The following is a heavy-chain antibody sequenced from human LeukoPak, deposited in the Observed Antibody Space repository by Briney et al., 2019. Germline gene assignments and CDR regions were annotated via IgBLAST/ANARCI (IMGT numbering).Heavy chain of an antibody. J-gene: IGHJ4*02. V-gene: IGHV1-46*03. CDR3: ARAVATPLYFDY. CDR1: GYTFTSYY. Sequence: GASVKVSCKASGYTFTSYYMHWVRQAPGQGLEWMGIINPSGGSTSYAQKFQGRVTMTRDTSKSTDYMELSSLRSEDTAVYYCARAVATPLYFDYWGQGTLVTVSS. CDR2: INPSGGST. D-gene: IGHD5-12*01.